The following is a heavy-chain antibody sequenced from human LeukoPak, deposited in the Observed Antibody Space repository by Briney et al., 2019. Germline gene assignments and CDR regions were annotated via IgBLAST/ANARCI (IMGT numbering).Heavy chain of an antibody. CDR1: GFTFSRYN. CDR3: ARDYGSHGEYFDY. CDR2: ISSSSTI. D-gene: IGHD3-10*01. J-gene: IGHJ4*02. V-gene: IGHV3-48*02. Sequence: PGGSLRLSCAASGFTFSRYNMNWVRQAPGKGREWVSYISSSSTIYYADSVKGRFTISRDNAKNSLYLQMNSLRDEDTAVYYCARDYGSHGEYFDYWGQGTLVTVSS.